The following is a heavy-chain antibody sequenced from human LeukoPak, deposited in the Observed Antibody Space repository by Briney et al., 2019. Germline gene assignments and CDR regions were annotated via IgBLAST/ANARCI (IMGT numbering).Heavy chain of an antibody. V-gene: IGHV3-30*04. CDR2: ISYDGSNK. CDR1: GFTFSSYA. J-gene: IGHJ6*02. CDR3: ARAPTTVTTRGYYYYYGMDV. Sequence: PGGSLRLSCAASGFTFSSYAKHWVRQAPGKGLEWVAVISYDGSNKYYADSVEGRFTISRDNSKNTLYLQMNSLRAEDTAVYYCARAPTTVTTRGYYYYYGMDVWGQGTTVTVSS. D-gene: IGHD4-17*01.